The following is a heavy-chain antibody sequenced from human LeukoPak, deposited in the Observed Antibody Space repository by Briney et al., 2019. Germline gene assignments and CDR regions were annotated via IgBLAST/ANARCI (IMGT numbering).Heavy chain of an antibody. CDR3: ASYRPNSSGWYGGAFDI. J-gene: IGHJ3*02. Sequence: SETLSLTCTVSGGSISSSSYYWGWIRQPPGKGLEWIGSIYYSGSTYYNPSLKSRVTISVDTSKNQFSLKLSSVTAADTAVYYCASYRPNSSGWYGGAFDIWGQGTMVTVSS. CDR1: GGSISSSSYY. V-gene: IGHV4-39*07. D-gene: IGHD6-19*01. CDR2: IYYSGST.